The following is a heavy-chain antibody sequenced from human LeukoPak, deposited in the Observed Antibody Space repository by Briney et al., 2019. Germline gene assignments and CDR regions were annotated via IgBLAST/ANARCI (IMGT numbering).Heavy chain of an antibody. D-gene: IGHD6-13*01. CDR3: ARGGSSWYYYYYYMDV. CDR2: INHSGST. V-gene: IGHV4-34*01. Sequence: PSETLSLTCAVYGGSFSGYYWSWIRQPPGKGLEWIGEINHSGSTNYNPSLESRVTISVDTSKNQFSLRLSSVTAADTAVYYCARGGSSWYYYYYYMDVWGKGTTVTVSS. J-gene: IGHJ6*03. CDR1: GGSFSGYY.